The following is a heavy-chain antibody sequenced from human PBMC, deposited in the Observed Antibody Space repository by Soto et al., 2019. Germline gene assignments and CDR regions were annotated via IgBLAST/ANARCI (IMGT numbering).Heavy chain of an antibody. Sequence: SETLSLTCIVSGESISGTIYCWGWIRQPPGKGLEWIGSIYYSGSTYYNPSLKSRVTISVDTSKNHFSLKLTSVTAADTAVYYCARRGGSGWFYFDSWGQGSQVTVSS. CDR2: IYYSGST. V-gene: IGHV4-39*02. D-gene: IGHD6-13*01. CDR1: GESISGTIYC. CDR3: ARRGGSGWFYFDS. J-gene: IGHJ4*02.